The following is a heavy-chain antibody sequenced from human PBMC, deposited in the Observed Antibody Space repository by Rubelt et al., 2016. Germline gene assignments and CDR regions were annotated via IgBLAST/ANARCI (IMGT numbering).Heavy chain of an antibody. J-gene: IGHJ4*02. CDR2: ISSSSSTI. D-gene: IGHD4-17*01. CDR3: ARVRMDYGDSLDY. Sequence: EVQLVESGGGLVQPGGSLRLSCAASGFTFSSYSMNWVRQAPGKGLEWVSYISSSSSTIYYADSVKGRFTISRDNAKNSLYLQMNSLKAEETAMYYCARVRMDYGDSLDYWGQGTLVTVSS. V-gene: IGHV3-48*01. CDR1: GFTFSSYS.